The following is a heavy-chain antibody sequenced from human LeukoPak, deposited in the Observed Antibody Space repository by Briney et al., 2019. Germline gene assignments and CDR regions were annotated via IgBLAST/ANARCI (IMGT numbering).Heavy chain of an antibody. CDR1: GLTFSNAW. CDR3: AREHSGYDFPGRDYYYMDV. Sequence: PGGSLRLSCAASGLTFSNAWMSWVRQAPGKGLEWVSSISSTSRSYIYYADSVKGRFTISRDNAKNSLYLQMNSPRAEDTAVYYCAREHSGYDFPGRDYYYMDVWGKGTTVTVSS. D-gene: IGHD5-12*01. CDR2: ISSTSRSYI. J-gene: IGHJ6*03. V-gene: IGHV3-21*01.